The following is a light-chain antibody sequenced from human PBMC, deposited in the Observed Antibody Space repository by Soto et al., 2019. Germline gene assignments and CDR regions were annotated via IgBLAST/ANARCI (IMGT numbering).Light chain of an antibody. CDR3: SSHTSGDTRV. CDR2: EVT. J-gene: IGLJ1*01. Sequence: QSALTQPASVSGSPGQSITISCTGTSSDVGGYNYVSWYLQHPGKAPKLMIYEVTKRPSGVSNRFSGSKSGNTASLTISGLQPDDEADYYCSSHTSGDTRVFGSGTKVTVL. V-gene: IGLV2-14*01. CDR1: SSDVGGYNY.